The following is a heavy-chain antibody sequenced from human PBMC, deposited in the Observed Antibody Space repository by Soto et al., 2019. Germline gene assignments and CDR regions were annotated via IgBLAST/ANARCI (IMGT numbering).Heavy chain of an antibody. D-gene: IGHD6-13*01. V-gene: IGHV1-69*01. Sequence: QVQLVQSGAEVKKPGSSVKVSCKASGGTFSSYAISWVRQAPGQGLEWMGGIIPIFGTANYAQKFQGRVTITGEESRSTANMGLSSRGSEETALYYGGSRFAAGGANYGMAVWGQGPRSPSP. CDR2: IIPIFGTA. CDR3: GSRFAAGGANYGMAV. J-gene: IGHJ6*02. CDR1: GGTFSSYA.